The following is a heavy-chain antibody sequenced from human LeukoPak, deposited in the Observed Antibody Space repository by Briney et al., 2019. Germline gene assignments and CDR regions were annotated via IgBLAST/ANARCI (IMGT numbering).Heavy chain of an antibody. J-gene: IGHJ3*02. CDR2: ISSSSSTI. V-gene: IGHV3-48*01. Sequence: PGGSLRLSCAASGFTFSSYSMNWVRQAPGKGLEWVSYISSSSSTIYYADSVKGRFTISRDNAKNSLYLQMNSLRAEDTAVYYCARVPPDPAFDIWGQGTMVTVSS. CDR1: GFTFSSYS. CDR3: ARVPPDPAFDI.